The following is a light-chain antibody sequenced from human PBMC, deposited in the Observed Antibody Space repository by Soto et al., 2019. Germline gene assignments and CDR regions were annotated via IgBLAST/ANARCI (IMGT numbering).Light chain of an antibody. J-gene: IGKJ1*01. CDR3: LQDYNYPWT. V-gene: IGKV1-27*01. Sequence: DIQMTQSPSSLSASVGDSVTITCRASQDISNYLAWFQQRPGKPPKLLIYAASTLESGVPSRFSGGRSGTDFTLTISSLQPEDFATYYCLQDYNYPWTFGQGTKVDI. CDR2: AAS. CDR1: QDISNY.